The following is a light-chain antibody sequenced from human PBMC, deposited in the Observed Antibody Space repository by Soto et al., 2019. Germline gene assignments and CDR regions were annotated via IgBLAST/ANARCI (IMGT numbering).Light chain of an antibody. CDR3: QHYDSLPIT. V-gene: IGKV3-20*01. CDR1: QSVSSNS. J-gene: IGKJ5*01. CDR2: GAS. Sequence: EIVLTQSPGTLSLSPGERATLSCRASQSVSSNSLAWYQQKPGQAPRLLIYGASSRATGIPDRFSGSGSGTDFTLTISRLEPEDFAVFYCQHYDSLPITFGQGTRLE.